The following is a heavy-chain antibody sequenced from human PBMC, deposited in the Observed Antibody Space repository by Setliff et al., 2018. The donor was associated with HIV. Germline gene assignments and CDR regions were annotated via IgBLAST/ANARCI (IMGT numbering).Heavy chain of an antibody. CDR3: AKGAGFYGDYTFDY. Sequence: SETLSLTCTVSGGSISSDYWSWIRQPPGKGLEWIGYIYSSGSTNYNPSLKSRATISVATSKNQFSLKVTSVTSADTAVYYCAKGAGFYGDYTFDYWGQGHLVTVSS. D-gene: IGHD4-17*01. CDR2: IYSSGST. CDR1: GGSISSDY. V-gene: IGHV4-59*01. J-gene: IGHJ4*02.